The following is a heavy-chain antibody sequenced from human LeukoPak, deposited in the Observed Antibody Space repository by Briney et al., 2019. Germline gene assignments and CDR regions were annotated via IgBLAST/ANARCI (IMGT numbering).Heavy chain of an antibody. CDR2: INWNTNSI. J-gene: IGHJ3*02. CDR3: AKGSSGWSTDAFDI. D-gene: IGHD6-19*01. Sequence: PGGSLRLSCAASGFTFDDYAVHWVRHAPGKGLEWVSGINWNTNSIKYADSVKGRFTISRDNAKNSLYLQMNSLRAEDTAFYYCAKGSSGWSTDAFDIWGQGTMVTVSS. V-gene: IGHV3-9*01. CDR1: GFTFDDYA.